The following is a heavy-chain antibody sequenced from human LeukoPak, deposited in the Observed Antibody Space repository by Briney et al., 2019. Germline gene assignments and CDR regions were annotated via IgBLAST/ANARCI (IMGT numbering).Heavy chain of an antibody. D-gene: IGHD5-12*01. J-gene: IGHJ3*02. Sequence: PSETLSLTCAVSGNSISSGYYWGWIRQPPGKGLEWIGSTIYSGSTYYSPSLKSRVTISVDTSKNQFSLKLSSVTAADTAVYYCASDPYRDAFDIWGQGTMVTVSS. CDR2: TIYSGST. CDR3: ASDPYRDAFDI. V-gene: IGHV4-38-2*01. CDR1: GNSISSGYY.